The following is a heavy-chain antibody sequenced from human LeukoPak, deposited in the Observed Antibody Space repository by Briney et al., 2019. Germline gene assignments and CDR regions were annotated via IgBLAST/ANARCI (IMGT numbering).Heavy chain of an antibody. J-gene: IGHJ1*01. Sequence: PGGSLRLSCAASGFIFNSYWMTWVRQAPGKGLEWVAKIKQGGSEKYYADSVKGRFTISRDNAKSSLYLQMNSLIADDTAVYYCARGLEIDYGDYGYFQHWGQGTLVTVSS. CDR3: ARGLEIDYGDYGYFQH. V-gene: IGHV3-7*01. D-gene: IGHD4-17*01. CDR2: IKQGGSEK. CDR1: GFIFNSYW.